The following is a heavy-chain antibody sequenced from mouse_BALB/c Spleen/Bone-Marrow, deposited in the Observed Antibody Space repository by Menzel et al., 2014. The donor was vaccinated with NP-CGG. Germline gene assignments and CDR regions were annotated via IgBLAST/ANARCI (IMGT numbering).Heavy chain of an antibody. CDR3: ARLGNYGYHDS. D-gene: IGHD1-2*01. J-gene: IGHJ2*01. CDR2: INPGSSTI. V-gene: IGHV4-2*02. Sequence: EVQVVESGGGLVQPGGSLNLACVASGFDFSRYWMSWARQAPGKGQEWIGEINPGSSTINYSPSLKDKFIISRDNAKNTLYLQMSKVRSEDTALYYCARLGNYGYHDSWGQGTTLTVSS. CDR1: GFDFSRYW.